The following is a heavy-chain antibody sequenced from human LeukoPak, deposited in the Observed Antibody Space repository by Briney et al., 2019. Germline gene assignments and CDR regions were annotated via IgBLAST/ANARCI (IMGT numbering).Heavy chain of an antibody. Sequence: PGGSLRLSCAASGFTFSNAWMSWVRQAPGKGLEWVSAISDSGDNPYYADSVKGRFTISRDNSENTLSLQMYSLRAEDTAVYYCAKDRGGSYFDFDFWGRGTLVTVSS. J-gene: IGHJ4*02. CDR3: AKDRGGSYFDFDF. CDR2: ISDSGDNP. D-gene: IGHD1-26*01. CDR1: GFTFSNAW. V-gene: IGHV3-23*01.